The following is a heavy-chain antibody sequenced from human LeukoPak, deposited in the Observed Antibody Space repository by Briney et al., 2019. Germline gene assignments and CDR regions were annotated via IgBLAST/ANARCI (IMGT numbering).Heavy chain of an antibody. CDR1: GYTLTELS. CDR2: FDPGDDET. D-gene: IGHD3-10*01. J-gene: IGHJ4*02. V-gene: IGHV1-24*01. CDR3: ATGSVTRAMVRGVIDY. Sequence: ASVKVSCKVSGYTLTELSIHWVRQAPGKGLEWMGGFDPGDDETIYAQKFQGRVTMTEDTSTDTAYMELSSLRSEDTAEYYCATGSVTRAMVRGVIDYWGQGTLVTVSS.